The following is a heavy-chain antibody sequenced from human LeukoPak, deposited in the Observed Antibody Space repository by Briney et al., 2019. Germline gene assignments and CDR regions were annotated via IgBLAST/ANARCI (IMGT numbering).Heavy chain of an antibody. D-gene: IGHD2-8*02. CDR2: IYSGGST. J-gene: IGHJ3*02. CDR1: GFTVSSNY. V-gene: IGHV3-53*01. Sequence: GGSLRLSCAASGFTVSSNYMSWVRQAPGKGLGWVSVIYSGGSTYYADSVKGRFTISRDNSKNTLYLQMNSLRAEDTAVYYCARSLLGDAFDIWGQGTMVTVSS. CDR3: ARSLLGDAFDI.